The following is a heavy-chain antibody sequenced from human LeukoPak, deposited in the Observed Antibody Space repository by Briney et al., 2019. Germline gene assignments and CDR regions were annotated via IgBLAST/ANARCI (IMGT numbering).Heavy chain of an antibody. CDR3: ARDLGWEPRGGDY. V-gene: IGHV3-21*01. CDR1: GFTFSSYS. Sequence: GGSLRLSCAASGFTFSSYSMNWVRQAPGKGLEWVSSISSSSSYIYYADSVKGRFTISGDNAKNSLYLQMNSLRAEDTAVYYCARDLGWEPRGGDYWGQGTLVTVSS. CDR2: ISSSSSYI. D-gene: IGHD1-26*01. J-gene: IGHJ4*02.